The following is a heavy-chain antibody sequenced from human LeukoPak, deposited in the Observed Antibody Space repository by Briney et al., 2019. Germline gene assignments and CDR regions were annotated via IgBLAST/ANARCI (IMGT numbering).Heavy chain of an antibody. J-gene: IGHJ5*02. Sequence: KPSETLSLTCTVSGGSITSYSWNWIRQPPGKGLEWIGYSYYSGNTNYNPSLKSRVTISVDTSKNRISLNLSSVTAADTAVYYCARRLSSSSSNWFDPWGQGTLVTVSS. V-gene: IGHV4-59*08. D-gene: IGHD6-6*01. CDR2: SYYSGNT. CDR3: ARRLSSSSSNWFDP. CDR1: GGSITSYS.